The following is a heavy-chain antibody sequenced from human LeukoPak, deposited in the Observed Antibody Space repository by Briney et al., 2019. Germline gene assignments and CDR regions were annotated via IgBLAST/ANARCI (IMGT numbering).Heavy chain of an antibody. Sequence: GGSLRLSCAASGFTFSTYNMNWVRQAPGKGLEWVSSITSSSSYTFYADSVKGRFTISRDNAKNSLYLQMNSLKTEDTAVYYCTTVPDYDILTGYPWFGDYWGQGTLVTVSS. CDR1: GFTFSTYN. J-gene: IGHJ4*02. CDR3: TTVPDYDILTGYPWFGDY. CDR2: ITSSSSYT. V-gene: IGHV3-21*03. D-gene: IGHD3-9*01.